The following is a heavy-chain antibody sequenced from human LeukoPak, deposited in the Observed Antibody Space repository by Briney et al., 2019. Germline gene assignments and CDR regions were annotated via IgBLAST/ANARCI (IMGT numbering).Heavy chain of an antibody. J-gene: IGHJ4*02. CDR2: ISSSSSYI. CDR1: GFTFSSYS. CDR3: ASSPSAAARY. V-gene: IGHV3-21*01. Sequence: GGSLRLSCAASGFTFSSYSMNWVRQAPGKGLEWVSSISSSSSYIYYADSVKGRFTISRDNAKNSLYLQMNSLRAEDTALYYCASSPSAAARYWGQGTLVTVSS. D-gene: IGHD6-13*01.